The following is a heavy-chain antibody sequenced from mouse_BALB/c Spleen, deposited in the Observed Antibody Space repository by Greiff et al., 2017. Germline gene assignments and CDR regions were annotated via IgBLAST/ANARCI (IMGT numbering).Heavy chain of an antibody. D-gene: IGHD2-1*01. J-gene: IGHJ4*01. V-gene: IGHV5-15*02. CDR3: ARDGYYGNYASYYAMDY. CDR2: ISNLAYSI. CDR1: GFTFSDYG. Sequence: EVMLVESGGGLVQPGGSRKLSCAASGFTFSDYGMAWVRQAPGKGPEGVAFISNLAYSIYYADTVTGRFTISRENAKNTLYLEMSSLRSEDTAMYYCARDGYYGNYASYYAMDYWGQGTSVTVSS.